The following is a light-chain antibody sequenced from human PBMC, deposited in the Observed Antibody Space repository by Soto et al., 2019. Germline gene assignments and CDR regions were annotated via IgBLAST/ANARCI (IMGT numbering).Light chain of an antibody. CDR3: QQYGSSIT. CDR2: GAS. Sequence: EIVLTHSPATLSLSPWERATLSCRASQSVSSSYLAWYQQKPGRAPRLLIDGASSRATGIPDRFSGSGSGTDFTLTISRLEPEDFAVYYCQQYGSSITFGHGTRLEIK. CDR1: QSVSSSY. V-gene: IGKV3-20*01. J-gene: IGKJ5*01.